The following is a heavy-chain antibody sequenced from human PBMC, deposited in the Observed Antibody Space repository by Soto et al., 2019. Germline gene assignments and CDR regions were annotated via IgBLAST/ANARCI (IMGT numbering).Heavy chain of an antibody. D-gene: IGHD2-15*01. Sequence: EVQLVESGGRLVKPGGSLRLSCAVSGFALSTYSIAWVRQAPGKGLEWVSFTFNYDGSLYYADSVKGRFAISRDDAKNSVYRQMNSLRAEDTAVYYWEREDGYCGGGSCFRSAFDLWGQGTVVTVSS. CDR2: TFNYDGSL. CDR3: EREDGYCGGGSCFRSAFDL. V-gene: IGHV3-21*01. CDR1: GFALSTYS. J-gene: IGHJ3*01.